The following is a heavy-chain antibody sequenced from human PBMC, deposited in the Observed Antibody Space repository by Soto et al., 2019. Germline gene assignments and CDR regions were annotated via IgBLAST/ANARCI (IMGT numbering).Heavy chain of an antibody. V-gene: IGHV4-34*01. Sequence: PSETLSLTCAVYGGSFSGYYLSWIRQPPGKGLEWIGEINHSGSTNYNPSLKSRVTISVDTSKNQFSLKLSSVTAADTAVYYCARTGPFGYGDYWGQGTLVTVYS. D-gene: IGHD5-12*01. CDR1: GGSFSGYY. J-gene: IGHJ4*02. CDR2: INHSGST. CDR3: ARTGPFGYGDY.